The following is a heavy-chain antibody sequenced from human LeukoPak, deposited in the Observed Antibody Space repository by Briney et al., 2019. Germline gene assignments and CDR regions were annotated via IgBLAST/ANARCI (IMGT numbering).Heavy chain of an antibody. CDR1: GSTFSDYY. J-gene: IGHJ4*02. V-gene: IGHV3-11*04. CDR2: ISSSGSTI. CDR3: AKDRRQQLDQFDY. Sequence: GGSLRLSCAASGSTFSDYYMSWIRQAPGKGLEWVSYISSSGSTIYYADSVKGRFTISRDNSKNTLYLQMNSLRAEDTAVYYCAKDRRQQLDQFDYWGQGTLVTVSS. D-gene: IGHD6-13*01.